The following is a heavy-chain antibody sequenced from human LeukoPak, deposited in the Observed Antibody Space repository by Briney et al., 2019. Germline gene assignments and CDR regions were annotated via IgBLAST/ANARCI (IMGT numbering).Heavy chain of an antibody. CDR1: GGSISSGSYY. CDR3: ARSSSGWYVAGLFDL. D-gene: IGHD6-19*01. CDR2: IYTSGST. Sequence: PSETLSLTCTVSGGSISSGSYYWSWIRQPAGKGLEWIGRIYTSGSTNYNPSLKSRVTISVDTSKNQFSLKLSSVTAADTAVYYCARSSSGWYVAGLFDLWGRGTLVTVSS. J-gene: IGHJ2*01. V-gene: IGHV4-61*02.